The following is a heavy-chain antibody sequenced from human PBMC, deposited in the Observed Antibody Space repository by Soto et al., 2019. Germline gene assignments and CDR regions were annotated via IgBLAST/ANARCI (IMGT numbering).Heavy chain of an antibody. J-gene: IGHJ4*02. V-gene: IGHV5-51*01. D-gene: IGHD3-9*01. CDR3: ARGESYGTYYDILTGYSSAPDY. CDR2: IYPGDSDT. CDR1: GYSFTSYW. Sequence: PGESLKISCKGSGYSFTSYWIGWVRQMPGKGLEWMGIIYPGDSDTRYSPSFQGQVTISADKSISTAYLQWSSLKASDTAMYYCARGESYGTYYDILTGYSSAPDYWGQGTLVTVSS.